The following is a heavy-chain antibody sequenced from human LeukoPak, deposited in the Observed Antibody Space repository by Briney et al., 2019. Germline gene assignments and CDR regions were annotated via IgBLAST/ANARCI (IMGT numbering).Heavy chain of an antibody. V-gene: IGHV5-51*01. D-gene: IGHD6-13*01. CDR3: ARRRYSGIAAAGTGAFDI. Sequence: GESLKISCKGSGYSFTSYWIGWVRQMPGKGLEWMGVIYPGDSDTRYSPSFQGQVTISADKSISTAYLQWSSLKASDTAMYYCARRRYSGIAAAGTGAFDIWGQGTMVTVSS. CDR2: IYPGDSDT. J-gene: IGHJ3*02. CDR1: GYSFTSYW.